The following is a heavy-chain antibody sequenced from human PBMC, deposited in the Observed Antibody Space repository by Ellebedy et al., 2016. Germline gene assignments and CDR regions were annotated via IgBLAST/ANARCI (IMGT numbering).Heavy chain of an antibody. J-gene: IGHJ5*02. CDR2: ISGRSSYI. CDR3: ARGLAGATTSWFDP. CDR1: GFTFSSYF. Sequence: GGSLRLSCAASGFTFSSYFMNWVRQAPGKGLEWVSSISGRSSYIYYADSLRGRFTISRDNARNLLYLQMNSLRAEDTAVYYCARGLAGATTSWFDPWGQGTLVTVSS. V-gene: IGHV3-21*01. D-gene: IGHD1-26*01.